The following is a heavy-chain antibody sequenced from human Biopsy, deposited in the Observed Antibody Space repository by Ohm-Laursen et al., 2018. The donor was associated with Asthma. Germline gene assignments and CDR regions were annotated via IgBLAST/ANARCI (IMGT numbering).Heavy chain of an antibody. CDR3: ARGPNYHGSGRAPIGMDV. V-gene: IGHV4-59*01. CDR2: IYFSGNT. Sequence: GTLSLTCTVSGGSITSFYWSWIRPPPGRGLEWIGYIYFSGNTNYNPSLKSLVTISIDTSKNHFSLKLTSVTAADTAVYYCARGPNYHGSGRAPIGMDVWGQGTTVTVSS. CDR1: GGSITSFY. D-gene: IGHD3-10*01. J-gene: IGHJ6*02.